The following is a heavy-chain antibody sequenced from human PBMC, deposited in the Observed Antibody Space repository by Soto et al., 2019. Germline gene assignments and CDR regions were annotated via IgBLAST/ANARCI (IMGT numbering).Heavy chain of an antibody. CDR1: GFTVSSNY. V-gene: IGHV3-66*01. Sequence: GGSLRLSCAASGFTVSSNYMSWVRQAPGKGLEWVSVIYSGGSTYYADSVKGRFTISRDNSKNTLYLQMNSLRAEDTAVYYCARDSYHPYIAAAGTEFYYMDVWGKGTTVTVSS. J-gene: IGHJ6*03. D-gene: IGHD6-13*01. CDR2: IYSGGST. CDR3: ARDSYHPYIAAAGTEFYYMDV.